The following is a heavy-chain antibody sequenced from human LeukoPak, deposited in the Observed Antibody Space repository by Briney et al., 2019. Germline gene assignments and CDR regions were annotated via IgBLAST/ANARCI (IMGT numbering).Heavy chain of an antibody. J-gene: IGHJ3*02. CDR3: ARDLGDDYGDYGAAFDI. V-gene: IGHV4-31*03. D-gene: IGHD4-17*01. Sequence: SETLSLTCTVSGGSISSGGYYWSWIRQHPGKGLEWIGYIYYSGSTYYNPSLKSRVTISVDTSKNQFSLKLSSVTTADTAVYYCARDLGDDYGDYGAAFDIWGQGTMVTVSS. CDR2: IYYSGST. CDR1: GGSISSGGYY.